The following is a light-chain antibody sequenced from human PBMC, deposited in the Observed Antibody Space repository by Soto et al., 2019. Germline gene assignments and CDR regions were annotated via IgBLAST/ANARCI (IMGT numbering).Light chain of an antibody. CDR1: QSVSNY. J-gene: IGKJ2*01. V-gene: IGKV3-15*01. CDR2: SAS. CDR3: QQYNSWPPSYT. Sequence: EIVMTQSPATLSVSLGDRATLSCRASQSVSNYLAWYQQKPGQAPRLLIYSASTRGTAIPARFSGSGAETEFTLTISSLQSEDFAVYYCQQYNSWPPSYTVGQGTKLEIK.